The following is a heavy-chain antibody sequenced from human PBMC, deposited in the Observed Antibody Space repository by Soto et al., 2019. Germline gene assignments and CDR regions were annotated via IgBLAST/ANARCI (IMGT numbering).Heavy chain of an antibody. CDR1: GYTLTGYY. J-gene: IGHJ5*02. V-gene: IGHV1-2*02. D-gene: IGHD2-2*01. Sequence: SVKVSCKASGYTLTGYYMHWVRQAPGQGLEWMGWINPNSGGTNYAQKFQGRVTMTRDTSISTAYMELSRLKSDDTAVYYCARAKVPAVKYNWFDPWGQGTLVTVSS. CDR2: INPNSGGT. CDR3: ARAKVPAVKYNWFDP.